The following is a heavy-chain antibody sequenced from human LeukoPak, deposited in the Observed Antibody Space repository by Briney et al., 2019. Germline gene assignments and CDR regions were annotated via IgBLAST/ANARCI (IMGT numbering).Heavy chain of an antibody. CDR1: GYTFTSYG. Sequence: GASVKVSCKASGYTFTSYGISWVRQAPGQGLEWMGWISAYNGDTNYAQKLQGRVTMTTDTSTSTAYMELRSLRSDDTAVYYCARRRRNCSGGSCHYDAFDIWGQGTMVTVSS. CDR2: ISAYNGDT. CDR3: ARRRRNCSGGSCHYDAFDI. J-gene: IGHJ3*02. D-gene: IGHD2-15*01. V-gene: IGHV1-18*01.